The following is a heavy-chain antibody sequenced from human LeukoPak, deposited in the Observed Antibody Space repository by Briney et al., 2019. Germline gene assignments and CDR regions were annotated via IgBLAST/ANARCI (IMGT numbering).Heavy chain of an antibody. CDR3: AKNIALTGEFDS. CDR2: MNPNSGNT. D-gene: IGHD7-27*01. J-gene: IGHJ4*02. Sequence: GASVTVSCKASGYTFTSYDVNWFRQATGQGLEWMGWMNPNSGNTGYAQKFQGRVSLTRDTSISTAYMELSSLRSEDTAVYYCAKNIALTGEFDSWGQGTLVTVSS. CDR1: GYTFTSYD. V-gene: IGHV1-8*01.